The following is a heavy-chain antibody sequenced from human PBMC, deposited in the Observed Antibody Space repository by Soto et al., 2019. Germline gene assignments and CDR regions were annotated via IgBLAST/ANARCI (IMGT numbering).Heavy chain of an antibody. CDR2: IYYSGST. CDR3: ARRYGGNLDY. J-gene: IGHJ4*02. Sequence: SDTLSLTCAVSGGSISSGGYSWSWIRQPPGKGLEWIGYIYYSGSTNYNPSLKSRVTISVDTSKNQFSLKLSSATAADTAVYYCARRYGGNLDYWGQGTLVTVSS. CDR1: GGSISSGGYS. V-gene: IGHV4-61*08. D-gene: IGHD1-1*01.